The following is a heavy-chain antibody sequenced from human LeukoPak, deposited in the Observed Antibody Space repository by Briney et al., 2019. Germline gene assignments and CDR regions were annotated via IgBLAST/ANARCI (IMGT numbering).Heavy chain of an antibody. CDR2: IYSGGST. D-gene: IGHD3-22*01. V-gene: IGHV3-53*01. J-gene: IGHJ4*02. Sequence: PGGSLRLSCAASGFTVSSKYMSWVRQAPGKGLEWVSVIYSGGSTYYADSVKGRFTISRDNSKNTLYLQMNSLRAEDTAVYYCARGSPLNYYDSSGYYPYWGQGTLVTVSS. CDR1: GFTVSSKY. CDR3: ARGSPLNYYDSSGYYPY.